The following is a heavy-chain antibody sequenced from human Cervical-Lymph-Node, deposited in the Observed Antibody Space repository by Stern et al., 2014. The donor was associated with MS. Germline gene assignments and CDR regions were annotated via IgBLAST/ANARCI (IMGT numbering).Heavy chain of an antibody. CDR1: GFKFDGYD. Sequence: EVQLVESGGDLAQPGRSLRLSCVTSGFKFDGYDMHLVRQAPGKCLDWVASITWDGANATYGGYVKGRFHISRANGQNSSSLLMNSLRPEDTAFYYCAKDRGGRIWGSYRKFFDDWGQGTLVTVSS. D-gene: IGHD3-16*02. CDR2: ITWDGANA. J-gene: IGHJ4*02. CDR3: AKDRGGRIWGSYRKFFDD. V-gene: IGHV3-9*01.